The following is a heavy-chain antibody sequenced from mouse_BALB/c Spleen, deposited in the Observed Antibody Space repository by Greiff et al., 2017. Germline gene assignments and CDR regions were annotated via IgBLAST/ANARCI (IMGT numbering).Heavy chain of an antibody. V-gene: IGHV5-12-2*01. D-gene: IGHD1-1*01. CDR3: ARGYYGSIAMDY. CDR1: GFTFSSYT. J-gene: IGHJ4*01. Sequence: DVKLVESGGGLVQPGGSLKLSCAASGFTFSSYTMSWVRQTPEKRLEWVAYISNGGGSTYYPDTVKGRFTISRDNAKNTLYLQMSSLKSEDTAMYYCARGYYGSIAMDYWGQGTSVTVSS. CDR2: ISNGGGST.